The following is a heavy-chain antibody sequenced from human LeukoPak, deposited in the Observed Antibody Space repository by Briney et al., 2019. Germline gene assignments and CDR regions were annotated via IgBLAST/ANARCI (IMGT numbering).Heavy chain of an antibody. CDR2: IYTSGST. V-gene: IGHV4-61*02. Sequence: PSETLSLTCTVSGGSLSSGSYYGSWIRQPAGKGLEWIGRIYTSGSTNYNPSRKSRVTISVDPSKNQFSLKLSSVTAADTAVYYCARVSYYYDSSGKSGHSPNFDYWGQGTLVTVSS. J-gene: IGHJ4*02. D-gene: IGHD3-22*01. CDR3: ARVSYYYDSSGKSGHSPNFDY. CDR1: GGSLSSGSYY.